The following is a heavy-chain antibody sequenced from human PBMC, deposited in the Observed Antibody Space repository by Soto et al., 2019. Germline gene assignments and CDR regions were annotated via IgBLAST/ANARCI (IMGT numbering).Heavy chain of an antibody. D-gene: IGHD6-19*01. J-gene: IGHJ4*02. CDR2: IWSDGSNK. V-gene: IGHV3-33*01. CDR3: ARDVVGYSSGWYVGTIDY. CDR1: GFTFSSYG. Sequence: QVQLVESGGGVVQPGRSLRLSCAASGFTFSSYGMHWVRQAPGKGLEWVAVIWSDGSNKYYEDSVKGRFTISRDNSKNTLFLQMKSLRAEATAVYYCARDVVGYSSGWYVGTIDYWGQGTLVTVSS.